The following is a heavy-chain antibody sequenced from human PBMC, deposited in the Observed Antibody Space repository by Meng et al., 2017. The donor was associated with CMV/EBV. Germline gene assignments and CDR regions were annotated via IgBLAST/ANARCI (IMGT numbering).Heavy chain of an antibody. CDR3: ASFAATTPEYYGMDV. V-gene: IGHV4-61*01. CDR2: IYYSGST. CDR1: GGSVSSGSYY. D-gene: IGHD5-12*01. Sequence: LSCTVSGGSVSSGSYYWSWIRQPPGKGLEWIGYIYYSGSTNYNPSLKSRVTISVDTSKNQFSLKLSSVTAADTAVYYCASFAATTPEYYGMDVWGQGTTVTVSS. J-gene: IGHJ6*02.